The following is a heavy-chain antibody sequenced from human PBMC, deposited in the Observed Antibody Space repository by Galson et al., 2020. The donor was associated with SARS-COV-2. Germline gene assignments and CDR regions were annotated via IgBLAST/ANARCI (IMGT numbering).Heavy chain of an antibody. CDR2: ISASSSYI. J-gene: IGHJ6*02. D-gene: IGHD2-15*01. CDR1: GFPFSSYS. CDR3: ARVGGMATTPANYYYYGLDV. Sequence: GGSLRLSCAASGFPFSSYSMTWVRQAPGKGLEWVSSISASSSYIYYADSVKGRFTISRDNAKNSLYLQMNSLRAEDTAVYYCARVGGMATTPANYYYYGLDVWGQGTTVTVSS. V-gene: IGHV3-21*01.